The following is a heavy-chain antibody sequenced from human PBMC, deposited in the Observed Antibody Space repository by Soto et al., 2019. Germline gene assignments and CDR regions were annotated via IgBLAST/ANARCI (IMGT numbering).Heavy chain of an antibody. J-gene: IGHJ4*02. Sequence: SETLSLTCTVSGGSISSYYWSWIRQPPGKGLEWIGEINHSGSTNYNPSLKSRVTISVDTSKNQFSLKLSSVTAADTAVYYCGRFLPHTDDFDYWGQGTLVTVSS. CDR2: INHSGST. CDR3: GRFLPHTDDFDY. V-gene: IGHV4-34*01. CDR1: GGSISSYY. D-gene: IGHD2-2*02.